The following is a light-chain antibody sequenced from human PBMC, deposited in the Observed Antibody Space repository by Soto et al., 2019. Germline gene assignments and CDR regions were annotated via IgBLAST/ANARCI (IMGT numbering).Light chain of an antibody. CDR3: CSYAGSSTLGV. V-gene: IGLV2-23*01. Sequence: QSALTQPASVSGSPGQSITISCTGTSSDVGSYNLVSWYQQHPGKAPKLMIYEGSKRPSGVSNRFSGFKSGNTASLTISGLQAEDEADYYCCSYAGSSTLGVLGTGTKVTVL. CDR2: EGS. J-gene: IGLJ1*01. CDR1: SSDVGSYNL.